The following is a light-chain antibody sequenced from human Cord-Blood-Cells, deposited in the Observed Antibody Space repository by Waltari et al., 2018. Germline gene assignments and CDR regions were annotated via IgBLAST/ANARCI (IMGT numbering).Light chain of an antibody. V-gene: IGKV1-9*01. J-gene: IGKJ5*01. CDR1: QGLSSY. Sequence: DIQLNQSPSFLSASVGVRVTITCRASQGLSSYLAWYQQKPGKAPKLLIYAASTLQSGVPSMFSGSGSGTEFTRTISILQPEDFATYYCQQLNSYPITFGQGTRLEIK. CDR3: QQLNSYPIT. CDR2: AAS.